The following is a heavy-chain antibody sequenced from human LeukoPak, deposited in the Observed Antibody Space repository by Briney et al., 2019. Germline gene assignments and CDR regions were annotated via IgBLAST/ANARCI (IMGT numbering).Heavy chain of an antibody. Sequence: SETLSLTCDICGHSTTRGYYWAWFRQSPGKGPEWIATFFQSQKSFYNASLESRVIMSLDTSKSQFSLNLTSVTAADTAVYYCASVLPVPYLLDSWGQGTHVTVSS. J-gene: IGHJ4*02. V-gene: IGHV4-38-2*01. CDR2: FFQSQKS. D-gene: IGHD3-10*02. CDR3: ASVLPVPYLLDS. CDR1: GHSTTRGYY.